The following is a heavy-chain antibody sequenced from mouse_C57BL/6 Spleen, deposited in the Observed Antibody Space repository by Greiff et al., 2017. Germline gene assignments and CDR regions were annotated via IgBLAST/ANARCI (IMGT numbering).Heavy chain of an antibody. D-gene: IGHD3-2*02. V-gene: IGHV3-1*01. CDR3: ARSEAGPAWFAY. CDR2: ISYSGST. J-gene: IGHJ3*01. CDR1: GYSITSGYD. Sequence: EVQGVESGPGMVKPSQSLSLTCTVTGYSITSGYDWHWIRHFPGNKLEWMGYISYSGSTNYNPSLKSRISITHDTSKNHFFLKLNSVTTEDTATYYCARSEAGPAWFAYWGQGTLVTVSA.